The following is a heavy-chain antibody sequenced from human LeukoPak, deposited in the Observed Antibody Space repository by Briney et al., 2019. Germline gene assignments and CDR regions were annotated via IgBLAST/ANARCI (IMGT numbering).Heavy chain of an antibody. V-gene: IGHV4-39*01. CDR3: ARTRAITMIVASGYFDY. Sequence: PSETLSLTCTVSGGSISSSSYYLGWNRQPPGKGLEWIVSLYYSGSTYYNPSLKSRVTISVDTSKNQFSLKLSSVTAADTAVYYCARTRAITMIVASGYFDYWGQGTLVTVSS. CDR1: GGSISSSSYY. D-gene: IGHD3-22*01. CDR2: LYYSGST. J-gene: IGHJ4*02.